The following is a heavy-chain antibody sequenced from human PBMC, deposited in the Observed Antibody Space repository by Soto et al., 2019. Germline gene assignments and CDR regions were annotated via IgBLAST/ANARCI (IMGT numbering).Heavy chain of an antibody. CDR1: GGTFSSYT. D-gene: IGHD3-10*01. CDR3: ARGMVVRGVILTSVSGMDV. V-gene: IGHV1-69*02. J-gene: IGHJ6*02. CDR2: IIPILGIA. Sequence: QVQLVQSGAEVKKPGSSVKVSCKASGGTFSSYTISWVRQAPGQGLEWMGRIIPILGIANYAQKFQGRATTPTDKPTSPAYMELSSLRSKDTAVYYCARGMVVRGVILTSVSGMDVWGQGTTVTVSS.